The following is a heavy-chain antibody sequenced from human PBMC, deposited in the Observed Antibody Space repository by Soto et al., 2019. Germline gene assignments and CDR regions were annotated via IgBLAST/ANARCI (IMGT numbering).Heavy chain of an antibody. CDR1: GFAFNNYG. CDR3: AREDSIIIPAVSDF. CDR2: ISKSDYT. D-gene: IGHD2-2*01. J-gene: IGHJ4*02. Sequence: GGSLRLSCTVSGFAFNNYGINWVRQAPGKGLEWVSSISKSDYTYYSDSVKGRFTISRDNAKNSVPLQMNTLRVEDTAVYYCAREDSIIIPAVSDFWGQGTLVTVSS. V-gene: IGHV3-21*01.